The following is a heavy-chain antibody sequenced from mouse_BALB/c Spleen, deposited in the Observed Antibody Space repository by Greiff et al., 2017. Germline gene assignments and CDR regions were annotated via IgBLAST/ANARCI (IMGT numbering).Heavy chain of an antibody. CDR3: TRWGGYGFDY. Sequence: VQLQQSGTVLARPGASVKMSCKASGYTFTSFWMHWVKQRPGQGLEWIGAIYPGNSDTSYNQKFKGKAKLTAVTSTSTAYMELSSLTNEDSAVYYCTRWGGYGFDYWGQGTTLTVSS. CDR2: IYPGNSDT. CDR1: GYTFTSFW. V-gene: IGHV1-5*01. D-gene: IGHD2-2*01. J-gene: IGHJ2*01.